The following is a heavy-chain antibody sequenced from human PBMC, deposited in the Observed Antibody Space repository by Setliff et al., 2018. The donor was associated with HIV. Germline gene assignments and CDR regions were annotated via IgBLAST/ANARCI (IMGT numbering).Heavy chain of an antibody. J-gene: IGHJ3*02. Sequence: PSETLSLTCAVSGDSVSGGSKYWSWTRQSAGKGLEWIGHIYYSGSTNYNPSLKSRVTISVDTSKNQFSLRLSSVTAADTAVYYCARLARGAFDIWGQGTMVTVS. CDR1: GDSVSGGSKY. V-gene: IGHV4-61*10. CDR3: ARLARGAFDI. CDR2: IYYSGST.